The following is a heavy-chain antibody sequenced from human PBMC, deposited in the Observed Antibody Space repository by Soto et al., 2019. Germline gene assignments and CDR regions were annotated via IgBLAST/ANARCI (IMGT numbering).Heavy chain of an antibody. CDR2: IYYSGST. J-gene: IGHJ4*02. CDR3: ARQKAVAGTLKY. D-gene: IGHD6-19*01. V-gene: IGHV4-39*01. CDR1: GGSISSSSYY. Sequence: SETLSLTCTVSGGSISSSSYYWGWIRQPPGKGLEWIGSIYYSGSTYYNPSLKSRVTISVDTSKNQFSLKLSSVTAADTAVYYCARQKAVAGTLKYWGEGTLVTVSS.